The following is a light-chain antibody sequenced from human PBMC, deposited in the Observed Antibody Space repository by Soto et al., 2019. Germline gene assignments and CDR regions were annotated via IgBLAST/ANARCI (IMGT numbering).Light chain of an antibody. J-gene: IGLJ1*01. Sequence: QSALTQPASVSGSPGQSITISCTGTSSDIGYYNYVSWYQQYPGRAPKVMIFEVSHRPSGVSDRFSGSKSGNTASLTISGLQAEDEADYYCSSYTSTGTPYVFGTGTKV. V-gene: IGLV2-14*01. CDR2: EVS. CDR3: SSYTSTGTPYV. CDR1: SSDIGYYNY.